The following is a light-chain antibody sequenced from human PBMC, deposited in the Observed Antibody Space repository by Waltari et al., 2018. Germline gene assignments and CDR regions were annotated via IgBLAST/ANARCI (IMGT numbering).Light chain of an antibody. CDR1: TTDTGTYNL. CDR2: EDN. J-gene: IGLJ2*01. V-gene: IGLV2-23*01. CDR3: CSYAGSYVV. Sequence: QSALTQPASVSGSPGQSITISCTGTTTDTGTYNLVSWYQQYPGKAPKLIIYEDNRRPSGSAKRFSGSRSGNTASLTISGLQADDEANYCCCSYAGSYVVFGGGTILTVL.